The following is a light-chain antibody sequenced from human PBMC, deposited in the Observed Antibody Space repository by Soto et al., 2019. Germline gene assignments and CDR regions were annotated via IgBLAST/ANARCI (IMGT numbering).Light chain of an antibody. CDR3: QHYYNYPWT. CDR2: DAS. V-gene: IGKV1-5*01. J-gene: IGKJ1*01. CDR1: QSISSW. Sequence: DVPMTQSPSTLSASVGDRVTITCRASQSISSWLAWYQQKPGKAPNLLIYDASSLESGVPSRFSGSGSGTEFTLTISSLQPDDFATYYCQHYYNYPWTFGQGTKVEIK.